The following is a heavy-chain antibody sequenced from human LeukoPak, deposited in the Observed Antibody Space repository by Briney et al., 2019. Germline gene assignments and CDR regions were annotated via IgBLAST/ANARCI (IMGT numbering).Heavy chain of an antibody. CDR2: IYYSGST. Sequence: SETLSLTCTVSGGSISSYYWSWIRQPPGKGLEWIGYIYYSGSTNYNPSLKSRVTISVDTSKNQFSLKLSSVTAADTAVYYCAGDYGGNTYAFGIWGQGTMVTVS. D-gene: IGHD4-23*01. CDR3: AGDYGGNTYAFGI. V-gene: IGHV4-59*01. CDR1: GGSISSYY. J-gene: IGHJ3*02.